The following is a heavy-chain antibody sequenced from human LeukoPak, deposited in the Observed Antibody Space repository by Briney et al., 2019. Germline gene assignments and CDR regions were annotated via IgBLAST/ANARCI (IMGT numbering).Heavy chain of an antibody. V-gene: IGHV3-7*01. CDR3: ARDVVAISAASGMDV. CDR2: INKDGSDK. CDR1: GFTFSSYW. D-gene: IGHD2-2*01. Sequence: GGSLRLSCAASGFTFSSYWMSWVRQAPGKGLDWVANINKDGSDKYYVDSVKGRFTVSRDNAKNSLYLQMNSLRAEDTAVYYCARDVVAISAASGMDVWGQGTTATVSS. J-gene: IGHJ6*02.